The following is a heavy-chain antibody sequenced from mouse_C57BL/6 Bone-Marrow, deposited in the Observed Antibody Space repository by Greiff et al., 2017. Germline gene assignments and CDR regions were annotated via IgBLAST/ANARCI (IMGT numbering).Heavy chain of an antibody. CDR3: ARSLTGTLFDY. CDR2: IHPNSGST. V-gene: IGHV1-64*01. D-gene: IGHD4-1*01. J-gene: IGHJ2*01. Sequence: QVQLQQPGAELVKPGASVKLSCKASGYTFTSYWMHWVKQRPGQGLVWIGMIHPNSGSTNYNEKFKSKATLTVDKSSSTAYMQLSSLTSEDSAVYYCARSLTGTLFDYWGQGTTLTVSS. CDR1: GYTFTSYW.